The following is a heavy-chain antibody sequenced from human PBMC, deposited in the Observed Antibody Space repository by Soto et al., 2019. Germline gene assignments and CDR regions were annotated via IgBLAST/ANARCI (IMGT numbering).Heavy chain of an antibody. D-gene: IGHD2-15*01. V-gene: IGHV1-58*02. CDR3: AAGKGRCSGGTCYTWDGMDV. CDR1: GVTFSNSA. CDR2: IVVGSDKT. Sequence: GASVKVSCKASGVTFSNSAMQWMRQARGQPLEWIGWIVVGSDKTNYAQKFQERVTITRDMSTGTAYMELSSLRSEDTAVYYCAAGKGRCSGGTCYTWDGMDVWGQGTTVTVSS. J-gene: IGHJ6*02.